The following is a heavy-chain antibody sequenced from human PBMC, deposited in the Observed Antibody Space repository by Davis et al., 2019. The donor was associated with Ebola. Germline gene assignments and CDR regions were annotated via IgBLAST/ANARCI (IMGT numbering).Heavy chain of an antibody. CDR2: IYYSGST. CDR3: ARSFLRSGWYY. J-gene: IGHJ4*02. D-gene: IGHD6-19*01. Sequence: SETLSLTCTVSGGSVSSGSYYWSWIRQPPGKGLEWIGYIYYSGSTNYNPSLKSRVTISVDTSKNQFSLKLSSVTAADTAVYYCARSFLRSGWYYWGQGTLVTVSS. V-gene: IGHV4-61*01. CDR1: GGSVSSGSYY.